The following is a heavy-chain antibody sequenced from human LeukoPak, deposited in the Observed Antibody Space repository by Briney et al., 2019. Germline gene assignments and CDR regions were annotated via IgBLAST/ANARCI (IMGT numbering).Heavy chain of an antibody. J-gene: IGHJ4*02. D-gene: IGHD3-10*01. CDR3: ARVSHSGSYGFVYYFDY. V-gene: IGHV1-46*01. Sequence: ASVKVSCKASGYTFTSYFMHWVRQAPGQGLEWMGIINPSGGSTSYAQKFQGRVTMTRDMSTSTVYMELSSLRSEDTAVYYCARVSHSGSYGFVYYFDYWGQGTLVTVSS. CDR2: INPSGGST. CDR1: GYTFTSYF.